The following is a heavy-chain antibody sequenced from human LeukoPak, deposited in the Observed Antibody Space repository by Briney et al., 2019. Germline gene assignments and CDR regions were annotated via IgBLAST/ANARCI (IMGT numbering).Heavy chain of an antibody. D-gene: IGHD6-13*01. J-gene: IGHJ6*02. Sequence: GGSLRLSCAASGFTFSIYAMSWVRQAPGKRLEWVSAISGSGGSTYYADSVKGRFTISRDHSKNTRYLQMNSLRAEDTAVYYCAKRESSSWDYYYGMDVWGQGTTVTVSS. CDR2: ISGSGGST. CDR1: GFTFSIYA. V-gene: IGHV3-23*01. CDR3: AKRESSSWDYYYGMDV.